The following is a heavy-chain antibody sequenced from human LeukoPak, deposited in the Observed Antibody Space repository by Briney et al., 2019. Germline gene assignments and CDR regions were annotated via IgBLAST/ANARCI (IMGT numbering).Heavy chain of an antibody. CDR3: AKSNGYGLVDI. J-gene: IGHJ3*02. CDR2: IFYSGGT. CDR1: GGSISSYY. V-gene: IGHV4-59*04. Sequence: SETLSLTCTVSGGSISSYYWSWIRQPAGKGLEWIGNIFYSGGTYYSPSLTSRVTISLDTSRNQFSLKLNSVTAADTAVYYCAKSNGYGLVDIWGQGTMVTVSS. D-gene: IGHD3-10*01.